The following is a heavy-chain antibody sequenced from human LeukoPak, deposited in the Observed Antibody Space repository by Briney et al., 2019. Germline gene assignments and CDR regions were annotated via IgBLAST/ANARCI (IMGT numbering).Heavy chain of an antibody. CDR3: AREPSSCSSTSCYYSTTDYYYMDV. CDR2: INPNSGGT. CDR1: GYTFTGYY. Sequence: GASVKVSCKASGYTFTGYYMHWVRQAPGQGLEWMGWINPNSGGTNYAQKFQGRVTMTRDTSISTAYMELSRLRSDDTAVYYCAREPSSCSSTSCYYSTTDYYYMDVWGKGTTVTVSS. J-gene: IGHJ6*03. V-gene: IGHV1-2*02. D-gene: IGHD2-2*01.